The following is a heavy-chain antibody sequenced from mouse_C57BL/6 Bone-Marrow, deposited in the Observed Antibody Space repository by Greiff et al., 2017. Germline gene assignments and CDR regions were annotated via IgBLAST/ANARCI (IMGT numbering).Heavy chain of an antibody. V-gene: IGHV1-42*01. CDR2: INPSTGGT. D-gene: IGHD4-1*01. CDR3: ARRTGNFDY. J-gene: IGHJ2*01. Sequence: VQLQQSGPELVKPGASVKISCKASGYSFTGYYMNWVKQSPEKSLEWIGEINPSTGGTTYNQKFKAKAPLTVDKSSSTAYMQRKSLTSEDSAVYYCARRTGNFDYWGQGTTLTVSS. CDR1: GYSFTGYY.